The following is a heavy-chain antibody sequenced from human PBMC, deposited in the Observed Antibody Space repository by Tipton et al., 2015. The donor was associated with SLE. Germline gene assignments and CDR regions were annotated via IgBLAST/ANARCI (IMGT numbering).Heavy chain of an antibody. Sequence: AGLVKPSETLSLTCTVSGGSISSSSYYWGWIRQPPGKGLEWVSGISGSGGSPYYADSVKGRFTISRDKSKNTLYLQMNSLRPEDAAVYYCAKDYSSNWYLEIDFWGQGTLVTVSS. V-gene: IGHV3-23*01. CDR2: ISGSGGSP. CDR1: GGSISSSSYY. J-gene: IGHJ4*02. CDR3: AKDYSSNWYLEIDF. D-gene: IGHD6-13*01.